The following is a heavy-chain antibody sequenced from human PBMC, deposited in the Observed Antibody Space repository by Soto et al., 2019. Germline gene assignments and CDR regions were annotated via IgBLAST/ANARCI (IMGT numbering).Heavy chain of an antibody. V-gene: IGHV4-30-4*01. D-gene: IGHD1-7*01. CDR1: GGSIRSGDYY. CDR2: IYYSGST. Sequence: PSATLSLTCTVSGGSIRSGDYYWSWIRQPPGKGLEWIGYIYYSGSTYYNPSLKSRVTISVDTSKNQFSLKLSSVTAADTAVYYCARAAEWTPTGTTVWFDPWGQGTLVTVSS. CDR3: ARAAEWTPTGTTVWFDP. J-gene: IGHJ5*02.